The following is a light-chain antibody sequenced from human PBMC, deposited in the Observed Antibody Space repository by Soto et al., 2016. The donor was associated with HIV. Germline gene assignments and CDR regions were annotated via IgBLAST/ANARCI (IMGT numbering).Light chain of an antibody. V-gene: IGLV3-21*03. J-gene: IGLJ2*01. Sequence: SYELTQPPSVSVAPGKTATITCGGNNIGSKSVHWYQQKPGQAPVLVVYDDNDRPSGIPERFSGSNSGNTATLSISRVEAGDEADYYCQVWDSSGDHVVFGGGTKLTVL. CDR2: DDN. CDR3: QVWDSSGDHVV. CDR1: NIGSKS.